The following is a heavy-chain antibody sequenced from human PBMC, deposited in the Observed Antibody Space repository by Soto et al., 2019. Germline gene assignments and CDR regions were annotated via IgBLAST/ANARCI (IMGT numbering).Heavy chain of an antibody. CDR2: VFHSGGT. J-gene: IGHJ4*02. CDR3: ARYSSHSCNSDYCFDF. CDR1: VGSMSRHY. D-gene: IGHD2-15*01. V-gene: IGHV4-59*11. Sequence: SETLSLTCTVSVGSMSRHYWSWIRQSPGKGLEWIGFVFHSGGTSYNPSLGRRVTISVETSTKQVSLKLSSVTAADTAIYYCARYSSHSCNSDYCFDFWGQGAPVTVSS.